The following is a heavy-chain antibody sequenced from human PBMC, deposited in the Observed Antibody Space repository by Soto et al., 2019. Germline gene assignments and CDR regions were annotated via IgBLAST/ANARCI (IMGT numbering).Heavy chain of an antibody. D-gene: IGHD2-21*01. Sequence: QVQLVQSGAEVKKPGSSVKVSCKDSGGTFNTYSMFWVRQAPGQGLEWMGRIIPMLGVRNYAQRFQDRVTITANKSTATVHMELSSLRSEDTALYYCTIGSWSGEVFDIWGQGTMVTVAS. CDR1: GGTFNTYS. V-gene: IGHV1-69*02. J-gene: IGHJ3*02. CDR2: IIPMLGVR. CDR3: TIGSWSGEVFDI.